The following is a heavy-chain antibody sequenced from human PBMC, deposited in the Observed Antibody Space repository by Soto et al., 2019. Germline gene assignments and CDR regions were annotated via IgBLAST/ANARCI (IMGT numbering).Heavy chain of an antibody. J-gene: IGHJ4*02. V-gene: IGHV1-18*01. D-gene: IGHD1-1*01. CDR1: GYDFTTYG. CDR3: ARGRYGDY. CDR2: ISAHNGNT. Sequence: QVHLVQSGAEVKKSGASVKVSCKGSGYDFTTYGITWVRQAPGQGLEWMAWISAHNGNTDYAQKLQGRVTGTRDTSTSTAYMERRSLRSDDTAVYYCARGRYGDYWGQGALVTVSS.